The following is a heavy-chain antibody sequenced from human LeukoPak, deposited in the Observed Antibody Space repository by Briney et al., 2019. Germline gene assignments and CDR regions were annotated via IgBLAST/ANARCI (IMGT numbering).Heavy chain of an antibody. D-gene: IGHD3-3*01. CDR2: ISGSGGST. J-gene: IGHJ4*02. V-gene: IGHV3-23*01. Sequence: PGGSLRLSCAASGFTFSSYAMSWVRQAPGKGLEWVSAISGSGGSTYYADSVKGRFTISRDNSKNTLYLQMNSLRAEDTAVYYCAKPPRYGIFGVVIAKPDYWGQETLVTVSS. CDR3: AKPPRYGIFGVVIAKPDY. CDR1: GFTFSSYA.